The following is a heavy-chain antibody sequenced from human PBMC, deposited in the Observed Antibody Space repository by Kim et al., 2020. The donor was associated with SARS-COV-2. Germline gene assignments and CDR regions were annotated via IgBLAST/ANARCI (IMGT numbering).Heavy chain of an antibody. V-gene: IGHV3-7*01. Sequence: GGSLRLSCAASGFTFSDHWMSWVRQAPGKGLEWVANIKQDGSEKYYVDSVKGRFTISRDNAKNSLYLQLKSLRAEDTAVYYCASTPPFRSSYYGTYYYG. J-gene: IGHJ6*01. D-gene: IGHD1-26*01. CDR3: ASTPPFRSSYYGTYYYG. CDR2: IKQDGSEK. CDR1: GFTFSDHW.